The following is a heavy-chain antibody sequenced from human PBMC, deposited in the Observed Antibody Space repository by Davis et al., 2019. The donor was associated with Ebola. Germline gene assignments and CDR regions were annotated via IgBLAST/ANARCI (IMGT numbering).Heavy chain of an antibody. CDR3: AYLGGSSGWYNY. J-gene: IGHJ4*02. CDR1: GFTVSSNY. V-gene: IGHV3-9*01. D-gene: IGHD6-19*01. CDR2: ISWNSGNI. Sequence: PGGSLRLSCAASGFTVSSNYMSWVRQAPGKGLEWVSGISWNSGNIDYADSVKGRFTISRDNAKNSLFLQMNSLRPEDTAFYYCAYLGGSSGWYNYWGQGTLVTVSS.